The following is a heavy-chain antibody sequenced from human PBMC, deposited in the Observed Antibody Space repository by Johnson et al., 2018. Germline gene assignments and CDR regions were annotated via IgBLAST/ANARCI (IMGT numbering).Heavy chain of an antibody. J-gene: IGHJ6*02. CDR1: GFTFSSYW. V-gene: IGHV3-74*02. CDR2: INSDGSST. CDR3: VRGEMDV. Sequence: VQLVESGGGVVQPGRSLRLSCAASGFTFSSYWMHWVRQAPGKGLVWVSRINSDGSSTSYADSVKGRFTISRDNSKNMMYLQMNSLRAGDTAVYYCVRGEMDVWGQGTTVTVSS.